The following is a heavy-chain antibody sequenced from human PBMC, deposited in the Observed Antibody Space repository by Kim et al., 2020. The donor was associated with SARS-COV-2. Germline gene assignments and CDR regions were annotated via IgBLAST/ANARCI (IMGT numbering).Heavy chain of an antibody. D-gene: IGHD2-15*01. CDR1: GGSVSHSNYY. Sequence: SETLSLTCVLSGGSVSHSNYYWGWIRQSPGQGPEWIGSVYYSGNAYYNPSLKSRVTVSIDTSKNQFSLRMTSLTAADTAVYFCVRCSGPYYSDFDSWGQG. J-gene: IGHJ4*02. CDR3: VRCSGPYYSDFDS. V-gene: IGHV4-39*07. CDR2: VYYSGNA.